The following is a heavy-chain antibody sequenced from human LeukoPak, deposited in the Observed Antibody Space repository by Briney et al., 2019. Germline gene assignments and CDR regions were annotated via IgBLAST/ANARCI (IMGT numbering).Heavy chain of an antibody. Sequence: GGSLRLSCAASGFTFNNAWMTWVRQAPGKGLEWVGRIKSKSDNGTTDYAAPVKGRFTISREDSENTLYLQMNSLKTEDTAVYYCTTAPGSTGPCNPDDAFDIWGQGTMVTVSS. CDR2: IKSKSDNGTT. CDR1: GFTFNNAW. CDR3: TTAPGSTGPCNPDDAFDI. V-gene: IGHV3-15*01. J-gene: IGHJ3*02. D-gene: IGHD2-8*02.